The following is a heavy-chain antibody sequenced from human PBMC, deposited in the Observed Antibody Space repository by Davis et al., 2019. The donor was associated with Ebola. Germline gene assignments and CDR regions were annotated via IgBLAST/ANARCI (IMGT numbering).Heavy chain of an antibody. CDR1: GGSISSGGYY. CDR2: IYYSGST. Sequence: LRLSCTVSGGSISSGGYYWSWIRQHPGKGLEWIGYIYYSGSTYYNPSLKNRVTISVDTSKNQFSLKLSSVTAADTAVYHCARDGSGNDALDIWGQGTMVTVSS. CDR3: ARDGSGNDALDI. D-gene: IGHD1-26*01. J-gene: IGHJ3*02. V-gene: IGHV4-31*03.